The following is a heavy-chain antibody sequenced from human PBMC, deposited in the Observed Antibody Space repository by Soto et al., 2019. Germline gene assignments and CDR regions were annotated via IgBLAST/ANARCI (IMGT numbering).Heavy chain of an antibody. CDR1: GFTFTNYG. Sequence: QVQLMQSGPEVKKPGASVTVSCKASGFTFTNYGISWVRQAPGQGLEWMGWTGAYSGDTNYAQQFQGRVTMTRDTSTNTAYMELRSLRSDDTAVYYCVRDRSWSCSTGSCNSFDPWGQGTLVTVSS. V-gene: IGHV1-18*01. J-gene: IGHJ5*02. D-gene: IGHD2-2*01. CDR2: TGAYSGDT. CDR3: VRDRSWSCSTGSCNSFDP.